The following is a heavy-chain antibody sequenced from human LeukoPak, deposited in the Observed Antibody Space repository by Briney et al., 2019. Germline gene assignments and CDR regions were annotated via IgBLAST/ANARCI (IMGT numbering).Heavy chain of an antibody. D-gene: IGHD6-19*01. V-gene: IGHV1-46*01. Sequence: GASVKVSCKASGYTFTSYYMHWVRQAPGQGLERMGIINPSGGSTSYAQKFQGRVTMTRDTSTSTVYMELSSLRSEDTAVYYCARGGDSSGWYQWGDDYWGQGTLVTVSS. CDR2: INPSGGST. CDR1: GYTFTSYY. CDR3: ARGGDSSGWYQWGDDY. J-gene: IGHJ4*02.